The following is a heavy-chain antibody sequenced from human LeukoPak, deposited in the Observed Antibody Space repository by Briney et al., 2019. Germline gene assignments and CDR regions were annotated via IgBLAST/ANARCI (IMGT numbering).Heavy chain of an antibody. CDR2: ISGSGGST. Sequence: GRSLRLSCAASGFTFSSYGMHWVRQAPGKGLEWVSAISGSGGSTYYADSVKGRFTISRDNSKNTLYLQMNSLRAEDTAVYYCAKDLGADPVDAFDIWGQGTMVTVSS. V-gene: IGHV3-23*01. D-gene: IGHD3-16*01. CDR1: GFTFSSYG. J-gene: IGHJ3*02. CDR3: AKDLGADPVDAFDI.